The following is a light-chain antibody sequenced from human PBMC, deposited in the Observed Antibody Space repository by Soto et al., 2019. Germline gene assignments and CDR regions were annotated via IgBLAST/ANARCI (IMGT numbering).Light chain of an antibody. CDR3: CSYAGSSTGV. CDR2: VVS. CDR1: SSDVGGYNY. J-gene: IGLJ3*02. V-gene: IGLV2-14*01. Sequence: QSALAQPTSVSGSPGQSIAISCTGTSSDVGGYNYVSWHQQHPGKAPKVLISVVSNRPSGVSNRFSGSKSGNTASLTISGLQAEDEADYYCCSYAGSSTGVFGGGTKVTVL.